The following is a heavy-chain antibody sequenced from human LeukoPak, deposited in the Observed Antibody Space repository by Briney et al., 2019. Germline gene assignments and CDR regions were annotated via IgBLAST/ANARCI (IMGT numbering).Heavy chain of an antibody. D-gene: IGHD6-19*01. J-gene: IGHJ4*02. Sequence: ASVKVSCKASGDTFTGYYIHWVRQAPGQGLEWMGWINPNSGSTSYAQKSQGRVTMTRDTSISIAYMELTSLRSDDTAIYYCAVSYSGGSIFDYWGQGTLVTVSS. V-gene: IGHV1-2*02. CDR2: INPNSGST. CDR1: GDTFTGYY. CDR3: AVSYSGGSIFDY.